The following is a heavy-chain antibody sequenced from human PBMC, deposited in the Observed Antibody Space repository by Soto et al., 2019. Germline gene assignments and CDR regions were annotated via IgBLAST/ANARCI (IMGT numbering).Heavy chain of an antibody. CDR3: VRDYGDYSFFFDY. V-gene: IGHV4-59*01. CDR1: GGSITTYQ. Sequence: SETLSLTCTVSGGSITTYQWSWIRQPPGKGLEWIRGYSGFPDYNPSLESRATISVDHSKNQFSLTLRSVTAADTAVYYCVRDYGDYSFFFDYWGQGALVTVSS. D-gene: IGHD4-17*01. CDR2: YSGFP. J-gene: IGHJ4*02.